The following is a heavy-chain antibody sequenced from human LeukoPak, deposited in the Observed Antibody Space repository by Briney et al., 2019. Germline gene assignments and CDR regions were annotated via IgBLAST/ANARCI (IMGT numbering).Heavy chain of an antibody. V-gene: IGHV4-30-4*08. CDR2: IYYSGST. D-gene: IGHD3-22*01. CDR1: GGSISSGDHY. Sequence: SQTLSLTCTVSGGSISSGDHYWSWIRQPPGKGLEWIGYIYYSGSTYYNPSLKSRVTLSVDTSKNQFSLKLSSVTAADTAVYYCARDDDSSGPGGWFDPWGQRTLVTVSS. J-gene: IGHJ5*02. CDR3: ARDDDSSGPGGWFDP.